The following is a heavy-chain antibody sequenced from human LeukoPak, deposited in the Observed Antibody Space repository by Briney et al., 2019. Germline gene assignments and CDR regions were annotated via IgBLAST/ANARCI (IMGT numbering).Heavy chain of an antibody. CDR1: GGSISSYY. V-gene: IGHV4-4*07. CDR2: IYTSGST. CDR3: ARASQLGLKNWYSDY. D-gene: IGHD7-27*01. J-gene: IGHJ4*02. Sequence: SETLSLTCTVSGGSISSYYWSWIRQPAGKGLEWIGRIYTSGSTNYNPSLKSRVTMSVDTSKNQFSLKLSSVTAADTAVYYCARASQLGLKNWYSDYWGQGTLVTVSS.